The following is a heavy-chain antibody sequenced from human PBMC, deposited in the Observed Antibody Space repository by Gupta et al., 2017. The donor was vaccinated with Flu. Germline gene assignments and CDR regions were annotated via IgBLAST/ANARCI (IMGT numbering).Heavy chain of an antibody. J-gene: IGHJ6*02. Sequence: QVQLVQSGAEVKKPGSSVKVSCKASGCTFSSYTTSWVRQAPGQGLEWMGRIIPILGIANYAQKFQGRVTITADKSTSTAYMELSSLRSEDTAVYYCARGGYDLYGMDVWGQGTTVTGSS. CDR1: GCTFSSYT. V-gene: IGHV1-69*02. D-gene: IGHD5-12*01. CDR2: IIPILGIA. CDR3: ARGGYDLYGMDV.